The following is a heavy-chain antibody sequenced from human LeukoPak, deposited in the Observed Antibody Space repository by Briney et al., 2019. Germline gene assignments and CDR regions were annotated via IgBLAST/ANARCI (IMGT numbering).Heavy chain of an antibody. CDR3: ARGRSITLLRGVAMSDGFDI. CDR1: GFTFTSYG. V-gene: IGHV3-21*01. D-gene: IGHD3-10*01. CDR2: IDTSGSYI. Sequence: GGSLRLSCTASGFTFTSYGMNWVRQAPGKGLEWVSFIDTSGSYIYYGDSLKGRVTISRDNAKSSLYLQMNGLRAEDTAVYYCARGRSITLLRGVAMSDGFDIWGQGAMVTVSS. J-gene: IGHJ3*02.